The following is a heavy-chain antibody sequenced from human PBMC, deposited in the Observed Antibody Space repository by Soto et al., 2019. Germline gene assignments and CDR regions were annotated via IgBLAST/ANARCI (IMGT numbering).Heavy chain of an antibody. J-gene: IGHJ5*02. V-gene: IGHV1-2*02. CDR1: GYTFTGYF. D-gene: IGHD3-3*01. Sequence: ASVKVSCKASGYTFTGYFIHWVRQAPGQGLEWMGYINPNGGATKYAPRLQGRVTMTSDTSIRTAYMDLSNLTSDDTAVYYCARGGGTIFDHLPWGRGTLVTVSS. CDR3: ARGGGTIFDHLP. CDR2: INPNGGAT.